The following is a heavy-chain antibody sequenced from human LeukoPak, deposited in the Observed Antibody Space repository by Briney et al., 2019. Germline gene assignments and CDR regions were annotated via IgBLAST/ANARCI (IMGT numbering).Heavy chain of an antibody. CDR1: GFTFSSYD. CDR2: IWYDGSNK. J-gene: IGHJ4*02. Sequence: GGSLRLSCAASGFTFSSYDMHWVRQAPGKGLEWVSVIWYDGSNKYYADSVKGRFTISRDNSKNTLYLQMNSLRAEDTAVYYCARADPGFDYWGQGTLVTVSS. CDR3: ARADPGFDY. V-gene: IGHV3-30*19.